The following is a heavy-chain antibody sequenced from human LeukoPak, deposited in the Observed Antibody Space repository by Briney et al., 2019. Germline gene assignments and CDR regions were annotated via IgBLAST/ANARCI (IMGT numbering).Heavy chain of an antibody. CDR1: GFTFSSYA. CDR2: ISGSGGST. CDR3: AKDTLKGDYYDSSGYHGY. Sequence: GGSLRLSCAASGFTFSSYAMSWVRQAPGKGLEWVSAISGSGGSTYYADSVKGRFTISRDNSKNPLYLQMNSLRAEDTAVYYCAKDTLKGDYYDSSGYHGYWGQGTLVTVSS. J-gene: IGHJ4*02. V-gene: IGHV3-23*01. D-gene: IGHD3-22*01.